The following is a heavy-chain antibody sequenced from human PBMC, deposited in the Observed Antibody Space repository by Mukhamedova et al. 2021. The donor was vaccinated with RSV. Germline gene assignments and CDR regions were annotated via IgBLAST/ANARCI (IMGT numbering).Heavy chain of an antibody. Sequence: VRQAPGKGLEWVSVIYSGGSTYYADSVKGRFTISGHNSKNTLYLQMNSMRAEDTAVYYCARRLDYGDYGDAFDIRGQGTKVTVSS. CDR3: ARRLDYGDYGDAFDI. J-gene: IGHJ3*02. CDR2: IYSGGST. V-gene: IGHV3-53*04. D-gene: IGHD4-17*01.